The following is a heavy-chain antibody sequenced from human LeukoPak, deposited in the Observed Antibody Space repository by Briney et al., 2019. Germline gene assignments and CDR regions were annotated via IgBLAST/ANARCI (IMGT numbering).Heavy chain of an antibody. CDR1: GFISSGSA. CDR2: VRSKANSYAT. Sequence: GGSLRLSCAASGFISSGSAIHWVRQASGKGLEWVGRVRSKANSYATAYAASVKGRFTISRDDSKNTAYLQMNSLKTEDTAVYYCTRLRDSSGWYAGFDPWGQGTLVTVSS. D-gene: IGHD6-19*01. V-gene: IGHV3-73*01. J-gene: IGHJ5*02. CDR3: TRLRDSSGWYAGFDP.